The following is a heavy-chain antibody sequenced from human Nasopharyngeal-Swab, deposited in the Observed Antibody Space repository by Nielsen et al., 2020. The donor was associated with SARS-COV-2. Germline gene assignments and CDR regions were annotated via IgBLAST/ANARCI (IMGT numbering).Heavy chain of an antibody. D-gene: IGHD3-10*01. CDR2: ISSTSTDI. J-gene: IGHJ4*02. CDR3: ARDRRMVRGVPTFDY. V-gene: IGHV3-21*01. Sequence: VRQAPGKGLEWVSSISSTSTDIYYADSVKGRFTISRDNAKNSLYLQMNSLRAEDTAVYYCARDRRMVRGVPTFDYWGQGTLVTVSS.